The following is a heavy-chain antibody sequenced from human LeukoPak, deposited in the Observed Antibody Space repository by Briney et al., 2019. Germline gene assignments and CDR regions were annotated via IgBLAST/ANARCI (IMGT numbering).Heavy chain of an antibody. D-gene: IGHD5-24*01. J-gene: IGHJ4*02. V-gene: IGHV3-7*03. CDR1: GFTFSSYW. Sequence: PGGSLRLSCAASGFTFSSYWMSWVRQAPGKRLEWVANIKQDGSEKYYVDSVKGRFTISRDNAKNSLYLQMNSLRAEDTAVYYCARGDRRDGYNGKIDYWGQGTLVTVSS. CDR3: ARGDRRDGYNGKIDY. CDR2: IKQDGSEK.